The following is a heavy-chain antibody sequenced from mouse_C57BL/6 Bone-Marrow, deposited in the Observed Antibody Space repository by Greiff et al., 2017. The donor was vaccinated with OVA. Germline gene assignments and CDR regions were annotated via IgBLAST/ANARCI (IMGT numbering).Heavy chain of an antibody. CDR1: GYTFTDYE. CDR2: IDPETGGT. D-gene: IGHD4-1*01. Sequence: VQLQQSGAELVRPGASVTLSCTASGYTFTDYEMHWVKQTPVHGLEWIGAIDPETGGTAYNQKFKGKAILTADKSSSTAYMELRSLTSEDSAVYYCTLTGTRWYFDVWGTGTTVTVSS. CDR3: TLTGTRWYFDV. V-gene: IGHV1-15*01. J-gene: IGHJ1*03.